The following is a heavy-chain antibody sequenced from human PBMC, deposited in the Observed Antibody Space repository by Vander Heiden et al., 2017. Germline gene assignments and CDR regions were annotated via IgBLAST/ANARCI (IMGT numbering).Heavy chain of an antibody. J-gene: IGHJ4*02. D-gene: IGHD3-16*01. CDR1: GCPFAAYS. V-gene: IGHV3-49*03. Sequence: DVQPVASGGGLVQARRTLRRPCTASGCPFAAYSMSWSRQAPGKVREWLGFSRKKSLGGTTEYAPSVKGRFTLSRDDSKSTAYLQMDSLSTEDTGIYYCSRDSTLARGGVLDYWGQGTLVTVSS. CDR3: SRDSTLARGGVLDY. CDR2: SRKKSLGGTT.